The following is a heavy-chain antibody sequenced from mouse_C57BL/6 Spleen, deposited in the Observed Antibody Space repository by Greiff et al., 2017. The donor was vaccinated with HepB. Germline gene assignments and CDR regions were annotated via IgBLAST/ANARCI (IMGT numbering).Heavy chain of an antibody. V-gene: IGHV1-42*01. J-gene: IGHJ2*01. Sequence: EVQLQQSGPELVKPGASVKISCKASGYSFTGYYMNWVKQSPEKSLEWIGEINPSTGGTTYNQKFKAKATLTVDKSSSTAYMQLKSLTSEDSAVYYCARSPLITTVVAPYFDYWGQGTTLTVSS. CDR2: INPSTGGT. D-gene: IGHD1-1*01. CDR1: GYSFTGYY. CDR3: ARSPLITTVVAPYFDY.